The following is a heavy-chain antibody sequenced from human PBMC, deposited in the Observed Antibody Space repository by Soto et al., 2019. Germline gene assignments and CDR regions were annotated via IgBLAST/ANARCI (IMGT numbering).Heavy chain of an antibody. D-gene: IGHD2-15*01. V-gene: IGHV4-59*01. Sequence: SETLSLTCTVSGGSISSYYWSWIRQPPGRGLEWIGYIYYSGSTNYNPSLKGRVTISVDTSKNQFSLKLSSVTAADTAVYYCARSECSGGSCYLYYFDYWGQGTLVTVSS. J-gene: IGHJ4*02. CDR1: GGSISSYY. CDR2: IYYSGST. CDR3: ARSECSGGSCYLYYFDY.